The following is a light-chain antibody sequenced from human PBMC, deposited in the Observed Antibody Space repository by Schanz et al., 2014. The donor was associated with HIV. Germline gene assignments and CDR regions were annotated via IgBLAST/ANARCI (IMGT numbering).Light chain of an antibody. CDR2: DVS. CDR3: SSHAGRNSFVV. J-gene: IGLJ2*01. CDR1: SSDVGGYNY. V-gene: IGLV2-14*01. Sequence: QSALTQPPSVSGSPGQSVTISCTGTSSDVGGYNYVSWYQQHPGKAPKLMIYDVSNRPSGVSNRFSGSKSGNTASLTISGLQAEDEADYYCSSHAGRNSFVVFGGGTKLTV.